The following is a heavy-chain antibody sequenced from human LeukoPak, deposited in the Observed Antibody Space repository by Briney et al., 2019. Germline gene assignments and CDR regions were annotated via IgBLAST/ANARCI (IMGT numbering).Heavy chain of an antibody. Sequence: GGSLRLSCAASGFTLSTYWMSWVRQAPGKGLVWVSRINSDGSSTSYADSVKGRFTISRDNAKNTLYLQMNSLRAEDTAVYYCAREVEMATIDYWGQGTLVTVSS. CDR1: GFTLSTYW. J-gene: IGHJ4*02. V-gene: IGHV3-74*01. CDR2: INSDGSST. D-gene: IGHD5-24*01. CDR3: AREVEMATIDY.